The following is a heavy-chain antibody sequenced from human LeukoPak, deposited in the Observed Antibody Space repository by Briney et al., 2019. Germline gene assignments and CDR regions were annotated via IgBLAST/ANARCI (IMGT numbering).Heavy chain of an antibody. CDR3: AKSSPQLRYFDWNPNDAFDI. CDR1: GFTFSSYA. J-gene: IGHJ3*02. CDR2: ISGSGGST. D-gene: IGHD3-9*01. Sequence: GGSLRLSCAASGFTFSSYAMSWVRQAPGKGLEWVSAISGSGGSTYYADSVKGRFTISRDNSKNTLYLQMNSLRAEDTAVYYCAKSSPQLRYFDWNPNDAFDIWGQGTMVTVSS. V-gene: IGHV3-23*01.